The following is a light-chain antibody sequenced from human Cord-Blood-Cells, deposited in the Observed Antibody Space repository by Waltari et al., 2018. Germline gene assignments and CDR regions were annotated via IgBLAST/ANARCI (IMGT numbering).Light chain of an antibody. J-gene: IGKJ1*01. CDR1: QRVSSSY. CDR3: QQYGSSPRT. Sequence: ELVLTQPPGTLSLSPGESATLSCRASQRVSSSYLAWYQQKPGQAPRLLIYGASSRATGIPDRFSGSGSGTDFTLTISRLEPEDFAVYYCQQYGSSPRTFGQGTKVEIK. V-gene: IGKV3-20*01. CDR2: GAS.